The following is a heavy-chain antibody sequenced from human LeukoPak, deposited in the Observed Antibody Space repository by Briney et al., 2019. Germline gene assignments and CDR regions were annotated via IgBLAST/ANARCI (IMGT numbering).Heavy chain of an antibody. CDR1: GFTFDDYA. CDR3: ARIGYSSSCLDY. Sequence: PGGSLRLSCAASGFTFDDYAMHWVRQAPGKGLEWVSGISWNSGSIGYADSVKGRFTISRDNAKNSVYLQMNSLRAEDTAVYYCARIGYSSSCLDYWGQGTLVTVSS. J-gene: IGHJ4*02. V-gene: IGHV3-9*01. CDR2: ISWNSGSI. D-gene: IGHD2-2*01.